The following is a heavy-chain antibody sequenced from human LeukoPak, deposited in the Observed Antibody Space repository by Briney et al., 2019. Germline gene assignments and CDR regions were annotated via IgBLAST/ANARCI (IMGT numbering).Heavy chain of an antibody. CDR2: INPNSGGT. J-gene: IGHJ4*02. CDR1: GYTFTGYY. CDR3: ARVYGSGSYPNDY. V-gene: IGHV1-2*02. Sequence: ASVKVSCKASGYTFTGYYMHWVRQAPGQGLEWRGWINPNSGGTNYAQKFQGRVTMTRDTSISTAYMELSSLRSEDTAVYYCARVYGSGSYPNDYWGQGTLVTVSS. D-gene: IGHD3-10*01.